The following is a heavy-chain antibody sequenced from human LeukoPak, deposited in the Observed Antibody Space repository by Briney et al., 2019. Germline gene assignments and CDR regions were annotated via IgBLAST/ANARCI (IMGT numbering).Heavy chain of an antibody. CDR1: GGSISSGGYY. Sequence: SETLSLTCTVSGGSISSGGYYWSWIRQHPGKGLEWIGYIYYSGSTYYNPSLKSRVTISVDTSKNQFSLKLSSVTAADTAVYYCARDRSHYYGMDVWGQGTTVTVSS. CDR2: IYYSGST. CDR3: ARDRSHYYGMDV. V-gene: IGHV4-31*03. J-gene: IGHJ6*02.